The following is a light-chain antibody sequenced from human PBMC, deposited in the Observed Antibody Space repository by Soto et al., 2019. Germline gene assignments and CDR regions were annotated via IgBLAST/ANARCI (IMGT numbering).Light chain of an antibody. CDR2: LGS. CDR3: LQPLQTPPIT. Sequence: DIVMTQSPLSLPVTPGEPASISCRSSQSLLHSNGYTYLDRYLQKPGQSPQLLIYLGSNRASGVPDRFSGSGSGTDFTLKISRVEAEDVGAYYCLQPLQTPPITFGQGTRLEIK. V-gene: IGKV2-28*01. J-gene: IGKJ5*01. CDR1: QSLLHSNGYTY.